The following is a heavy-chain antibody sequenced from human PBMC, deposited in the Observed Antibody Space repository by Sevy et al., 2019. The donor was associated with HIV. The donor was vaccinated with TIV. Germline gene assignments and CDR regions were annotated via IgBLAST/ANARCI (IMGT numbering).Heavy chain of an antibody. CDR1: GFTFSSYG. Sequence: GGSLRLSCAASGFTFSSYGMHWVRQAPGKGLEWVEVISYDGSNKYYADSVKGRFTISRDNSKNTLYLQMNSLRAEDTAVYYCAKEDYYDSSGYYYWYYYYGMDVWGQGTTVTVSS. D-gene: IGHD3-22*01. V-gene: IGHV3-30*18. CDR2: ISYDGSNK. CDR3: AKEDYYDSSGYYYWYYYYGMDV. J-gene: IGHJ6*02.